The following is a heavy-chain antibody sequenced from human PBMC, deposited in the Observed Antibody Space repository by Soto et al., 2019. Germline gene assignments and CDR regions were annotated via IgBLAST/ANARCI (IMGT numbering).Heavy chain of an antibody. D-gene: IGHD3-22*01. J-gene: IGHJ3*02. Sequence: SETLSLTCAVSGYSISSGYYWGWIRQPPGKGLEWIGSIYHSGSTYYNPSLKSRVTISVDTSKNQFSLKLSSVTAADTAVYYCARGDRSPYYYGSSGHQCVFDIWGQGTMVTVSS. CDR1: GYSISSGYY. CDR3: ARGDRSPYYYGSSGHQCVFDI. CDR2: IYHSGST. V-gene: IGHV4-38-2*01.